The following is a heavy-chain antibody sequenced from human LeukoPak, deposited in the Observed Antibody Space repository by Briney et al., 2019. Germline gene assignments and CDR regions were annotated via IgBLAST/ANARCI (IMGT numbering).Heavy chain of an antibody. CDR2: IYYSGST. V-gene: IGHV4-59*12. J-gene: IGHJ4*02. CDR1: GGSISSYY. Sequence: PSETLSLTCTVSGGSISSYYWNWIQQPPGKGLEWIGYIYYSGSTNYNPSLKSRVTISVDTSKNQFSLKLSSVTAADTAVYYCAREHNDSSGYYYYFDYWGQGTLVTVSS. CDR3: AREHNDSSGYYYYFDY. D-gene: IGHD3-22*01.